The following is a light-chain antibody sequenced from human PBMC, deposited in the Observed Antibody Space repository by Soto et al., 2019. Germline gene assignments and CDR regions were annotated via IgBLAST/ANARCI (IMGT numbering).Light chain of an antibody. V-gene: IGLV2-8*01. J-gene: IGLJ2*01. CDR1: SSDIGGSKY. Sequence: QSALTQPASLSGSPGQSITISCTGTSSDIGGSKYVSWYQQHPGKAPKLMIYEVSKWPSGVPDRFSGSKSGNTASLTVSGLQAEDEADYYCSSYGGYNNVIFGGGTKLTVL. CDR3: SSYGGYNNVI. CDR2: EVS.